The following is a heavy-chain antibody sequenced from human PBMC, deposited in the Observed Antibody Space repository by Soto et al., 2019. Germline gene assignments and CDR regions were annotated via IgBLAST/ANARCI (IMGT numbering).Heavy chain of an antibody. CDR3: ARGWDYDILTGYYMGPWFDP. J-gene: IGHJ5*02. V-gene: IGHV3-21*01. CDR1: GFTFSSYS. CDR2: ISSSSSYI. D-gene: IGHD3-9*01. Sequence: GSLRLSCAASGFTFSSYSMNWVRQVPGKGLEWVSSISSSSSYIYYADSVKGRFTISRDNAKNSLYLQVNSLRAEDTAVYYCARGWDYDILTGYYMGPWFDPWGQGTLVTVSS.